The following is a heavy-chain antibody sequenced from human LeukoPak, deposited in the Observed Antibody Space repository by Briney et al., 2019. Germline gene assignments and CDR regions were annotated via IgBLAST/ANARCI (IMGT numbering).Heavy chain of an antibody. CDR1: GYTFTSYD. D-gene: IGHD2-21*02. Sequence: ASVKVSCKASGYTFTSYDINWVRQATGQGLEWMGWMNPNSGSTGYAQKFQGRVTMTRNTSISTAYMELSSLRSEDTAVYYCARTRTAHYYYYGMDVWGQGTTVTVSS. CDR3: ARTRTAHYYYYGMDV. V-gene: IGHV1-8*01. J-gene: IGHJ6*02. CDR2: MNPNSGST.